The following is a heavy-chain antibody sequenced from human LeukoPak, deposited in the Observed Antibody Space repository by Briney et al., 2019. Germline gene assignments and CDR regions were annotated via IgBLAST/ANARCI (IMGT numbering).Heavy chain of an antibody. CDR1: GFTFIDAT. CDR3: AKEADGGTLFDP. D-gene: IGHD4-23*01. J-gene: IGHJ5*02. CDR2: IRSKANSYAT. Sequence: GGSLRLSCAASGFTFIDATMHWVRQASGKGLEWVGRIRSKANSYATEYPASVRGRFTLSRDDSKNTAYLQMNSLRPDDTAVYYCAKEADGGTLFDPWGQGTLVTVSS. V-gene: IGHV3-73*01.